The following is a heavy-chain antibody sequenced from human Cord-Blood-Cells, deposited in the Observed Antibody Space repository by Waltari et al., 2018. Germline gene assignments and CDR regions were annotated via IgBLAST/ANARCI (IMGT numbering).Heavy chain of an antibody. CDR3: ARVSDFYYYGMDV. CDR1: VRSVSSGISY. V-gene: IGHV4-61*01. Sequence: QVQLQESGPGLVKPSETLSLTCTVSVRSVSSGISYWSWIRQPPGKGLEWIGYIYYSGSTNYNPSLKSRVTISVDTSKNQFSLKLSSVTAADTAVYYCARVSDFYYYGMDVWGQGTTVTVSS. CDR2: IYYSGST. J-gene: IGHJ6*02. D-gene: IGHD3-3*01.